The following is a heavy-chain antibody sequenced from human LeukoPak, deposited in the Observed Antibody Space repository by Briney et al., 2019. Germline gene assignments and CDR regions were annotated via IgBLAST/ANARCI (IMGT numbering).Heavy chain of an antibody. Sequence: GESLKISCKGSGYSFTSYWIGWVRQMPGKGLEWMGIIYPGDSDTRYSPSFQGQVTISADKSISTAYLQWSSLKASDTAMYYCARLIDRGYSYGYSDYWGQGTLVTVSS. D-gene: IGHD5-18*01. CDR1: GYSFTSYW. CDR2: IYPGDSDT. V-gene: IGHV5-51*01. J-gene: IGHJ4*02. CDR3: ARLIDRGYSYGYSDY.